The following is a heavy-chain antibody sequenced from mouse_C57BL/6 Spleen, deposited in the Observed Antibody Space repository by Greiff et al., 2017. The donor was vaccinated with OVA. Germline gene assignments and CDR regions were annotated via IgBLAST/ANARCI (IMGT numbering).Heavy chain of an antibody. D-gene: IGHD2-4*01. CDR1: GFTFSDYG. CDR3: ERWGLDYGAAY. CDR2: ISSGSSTI. J-gene: IGHJ3*01. Sequence: EVQVVESGGGLVKPGGSLKLSCAASGFTFSDYGMHWVRQAPEQGLEWVAYISSGSSTIYYADTVKGRFTISRDNAKNTLFLQMTSLRSEDTAMYYCERWGLDYGAAYWGQGTLVTVSA. V-gene: IGHV5-17*01.